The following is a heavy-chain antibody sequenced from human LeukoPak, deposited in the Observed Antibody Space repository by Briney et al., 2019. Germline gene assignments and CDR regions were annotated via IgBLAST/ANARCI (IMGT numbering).Heavy chain of an antibody. D-gene: IGHD2-2*01. V-gene: IGHV1-69*01. CDR3: ARSDLGYCSSTSCYASEGYYYYGMDV. Sequence: GSSVKVSCKASGGTFSSYAISWVRQAPGQGLEWMGGIIPIFGTANYAQKFQGRVTITADESTSTVYMELSSLRSEDTAVYYCARSDLGYCSSTSCYASEGYYYYGMDVWGKGTTVTVSS. CDR2: IIPIFGTA. J-gene: IGHJ6*04. CDR1: GGTFSSYA.